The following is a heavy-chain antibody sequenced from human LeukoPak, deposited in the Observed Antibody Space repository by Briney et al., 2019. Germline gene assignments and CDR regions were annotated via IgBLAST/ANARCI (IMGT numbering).Heavy chain of an antibody. D-gene: IGHD6-19*01. CDR3: ARGGAVGDALDI. V-gene: IGHV4-59*01. Sequence: PSETLSLTCTVSGGSISSYYWSWIRQPPGKGLEWIGYIYYSGSTNYNPSLKSRVTISVDTSKNQFSLRLRSVTAADTAVYYCARGGAVGDALDIWGQGTMVTVSP. J-gene: IGHJ3*02. CDR1: GGSISSYY. CDR2: IYYSGST.